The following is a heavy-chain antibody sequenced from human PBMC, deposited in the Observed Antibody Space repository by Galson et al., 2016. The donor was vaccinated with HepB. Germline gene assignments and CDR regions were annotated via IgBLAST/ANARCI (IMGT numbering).Heavy chain of an antibody. V-gene: IGHV4-61*08. J-gene: IGHJ6*02. Sequence: SETLSLTCTVSSGSFSSGAYYWSWVRQSPGKGLEWIGYIENAGSTNYNPPLKSRVTISIDRSKNQFFLELTSVTAADTAVYYCARDEGFYNGMDVWGQGTTVTVSS. CDR1: SGSFSSGAYY. D-gene: IGHD2-2*02. CDR2: IENAGST. CDR3: ARDEGFYNGMDV.